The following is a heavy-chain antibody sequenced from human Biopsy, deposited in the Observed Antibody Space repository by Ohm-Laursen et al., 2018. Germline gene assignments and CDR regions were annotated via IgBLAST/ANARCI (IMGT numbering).Heavy chain of an antibody. D-gene: IGHD2-15*01. CDR3: GNEVHGRDY. CDR1: GKTFSDYQ. CDR2: INQAGTT. Sequence: SQTLSLTCAVFGKTFSDYQWSWIRQPPGKGLEWIGQINQAGTTNYNPSLKSRVSISAAASKYEFSLRLTSVTVADTAVYLCGNEVHGRDYWGLGAQVTVSS. J-gene: IGHJ4*02. V-gene: IGHV4-34*08.